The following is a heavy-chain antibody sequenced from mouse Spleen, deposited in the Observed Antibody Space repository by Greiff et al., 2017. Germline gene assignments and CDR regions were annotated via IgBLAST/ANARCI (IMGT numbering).Heavy chain of an antibody. CDR1: GYTFTSYW. J-gene: IGHJ3*01. CDR3: ARPYYGNGYAY. V-gene: IGHV1-64*01. D-gene: IGHD2-10*01. CDR2: IHPNSGST. Sequence: QVQLQQSGAELVKPGASVKLSCTASGYTFTSYWMHWVKQRPGQGLEWIGMIHPNSGSTNYNEKFKSKATLTVDKSSSTAYMQLSSLTSEDSAVYYCARPYYGNGYAYWGQGTLVTVSA.